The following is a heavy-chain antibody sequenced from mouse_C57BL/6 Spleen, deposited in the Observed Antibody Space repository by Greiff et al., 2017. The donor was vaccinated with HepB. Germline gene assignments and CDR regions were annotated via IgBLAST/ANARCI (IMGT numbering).Heavy chain of an antibody. V-gene: IGHV3-6*01. CDR1: GYSITSGYY. CDR2: ISYDGSN. CDR3: ASDYGSSYEGFAY. D-gene: IGHD1-1*01. Sequence: EVQLQQSGPGLVKPSQSLSLTCSVTGYSITSGYYWNWIRQFPGNKLEWMGYISYDGSNNYNPSLKNRIPITRDTSKNQFFLKLNSVTTEDTATYYCASDYGSSYEGFAYWGQGTLVTVSA. J-gene: IGHJ3*01.